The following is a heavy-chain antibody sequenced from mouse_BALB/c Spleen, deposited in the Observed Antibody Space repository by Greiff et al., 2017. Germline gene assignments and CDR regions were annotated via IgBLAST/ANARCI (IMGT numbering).Heavy chain of an antibody. CDR2: IYPGNSDT. D-gene: IGHD1-2*01. J-gene: IGHJ4*01. V-gene: IGHV1-5*01. CDR1: GYSFTSYW. CDR3: TRLGYYGYGAMDY. Sequence: EVQLQQSGTVLARPGASVKMSCKASGYSFTSYWMHWVKQRPGQGLEWIGAIYPGNSDTSYNQKFKGKAKLTAVTSASTAYMELSSLTNEDSAVYYCTRLGYYGYGAMDYWGQGTSVTVSS.